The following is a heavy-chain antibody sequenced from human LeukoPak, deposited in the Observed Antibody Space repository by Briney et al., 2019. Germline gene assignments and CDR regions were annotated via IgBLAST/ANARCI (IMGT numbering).Heavy chain of an antibody. J-gene: IGHJ4*01. CDR3: ARDHRYAFDN. D-gene: IGHD5-12*01. V-gene: IGHV3-48*01. Sequence: PGGSLRLSCAASGFKFIDYSMNWVRQAPGKGLEWISYIGSSSGRTQYADSVKGRFTISRDKARNSLYMQVNNLRVEDTAVYYCARDHRYAFDNWGHGTLVTVSS. CDR2: IGSSSGRT. CDR1: GFKFIDYS.